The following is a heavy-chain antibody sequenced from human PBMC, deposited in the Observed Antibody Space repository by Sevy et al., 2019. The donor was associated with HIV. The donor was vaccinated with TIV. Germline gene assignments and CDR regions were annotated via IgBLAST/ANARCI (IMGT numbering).Heavy chain of an antibody. CDR1: GYIFSDYN. J-gene: IGHJ3*02. D-gene: IGHD1-20*01. V-gene: IGHV1-2*06. Sequence: ASVKVSCKTTGYIFSDYNMHWVRQAPGQGLEWMARINPNSGVTIYAQKFRGRVSLTRDTSMSTAYMELSALTSDDTAVYYCVREDNNAPRTLLSFDIWGQGTMVTVSS. CDR3: VREDNNAPRTLLSFDI. CDR2: INPNSGVT.